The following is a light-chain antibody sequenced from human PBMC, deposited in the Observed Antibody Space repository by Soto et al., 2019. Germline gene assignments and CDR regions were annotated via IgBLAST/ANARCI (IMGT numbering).Light chain of an antibody. J-gene: IGKJ5*01. CDR3: QQRRNWPPL. CDR2: DAS. Sequence: EIVLTQSPATLSMSPGERATLSCRASQSINSFLAWYQQKPGQAPRLLIYDASNRATDIPARFSGSGSGTDFTLTISSLEPEDFAIYFCQQRRNWPPLFGQGTLLEIK. CDR1: QSINSF. V-gene: IGKV3-11*01.